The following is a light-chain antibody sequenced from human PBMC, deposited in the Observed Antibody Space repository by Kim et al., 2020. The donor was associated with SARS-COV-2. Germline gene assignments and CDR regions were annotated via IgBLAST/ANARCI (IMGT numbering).Light chain of an antibody. V-gene: IGKV1-39*01. Sequence: ASLGDRVTITCRASHTISNYLNWYQQKPGKAPKLLIYTASSLQSGVPSRFTGSGSETDFTLTISSLQPEDFATYYCQQTYSASRTFGQGTKVDIK. CDR1: HTISNY. J-gene: IGKJ1*01. CDR3: QQTYSASRT. CDR2: TAS.